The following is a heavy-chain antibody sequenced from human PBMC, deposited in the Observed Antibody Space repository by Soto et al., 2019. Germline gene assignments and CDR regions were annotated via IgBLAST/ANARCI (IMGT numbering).Heavy chain of an antibody. Sequence: GGSLRLSCAASGFTFSSYGMHWVRQAPGRGLEWVAVISYDGSNQYYADSVKGRFTISRDNSKNTLYLQMNSLRAEDTAVYYCAKDSARDYVWGSYRYSNWFDPWGQGTLVTVSS. CDR2: ISYDGSNQ. V-gene: IGHV3-30*18. CDR3: AKDSARDYVWGSYRYSNWFDP. J-gene: IGHJ5*02. CDR1: GFTFSSYG. D-gene: IGHD3-16*02.